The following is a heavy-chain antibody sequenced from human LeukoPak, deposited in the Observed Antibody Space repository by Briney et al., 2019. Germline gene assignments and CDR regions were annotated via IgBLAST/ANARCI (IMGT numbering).Heavy chain of an antibody. CDR3: ARDEPTLWFGELLRVWLDY. CDR2: IYYSGST. CDR1: GGSISSYY. V-gene: IGHV4-59*12. Sequence: SETLSLTCTVSGGSISSYYWSWIRQPPGKGLEWIGYIYYSGSTNYNPSLKSRVTISVDTSKNQFSLKLSSVTAADTAVYYCARDEPTLWFGELLRVWLDYLGQGTLVTVSS. D-gene: IGHD3-10*01. J-gene: IGHJ4*02.